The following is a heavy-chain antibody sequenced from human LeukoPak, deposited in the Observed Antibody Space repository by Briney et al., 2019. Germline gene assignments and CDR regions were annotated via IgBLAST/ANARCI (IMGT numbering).Heavy chain of an antibody. CDR2: INPNSGGT. CDR3: ASEGGYSYDFRGLFDY. J-gene: IGHJ4*02. V-gene: IGHV1-2*02. Sequence: WASVKVSCKASGYTFTGYYMHWVRQAPGQGLEWMGWINPNSGGTNYAQKFQGRVTMTRDTSTSTAYMELRSLRSDDTAVYYCASEGGYSYDFRGLFDYWGQGTLVTVSS. CDR1: GYTFTGYY. D-gene: IGHD5-18*01.